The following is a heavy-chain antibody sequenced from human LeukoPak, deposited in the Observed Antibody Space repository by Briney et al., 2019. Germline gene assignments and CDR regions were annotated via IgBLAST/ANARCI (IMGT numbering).Heavy chain of an antibody. D-gene: IGHD1-26*01. J-gene: IGHJ4*02. CDR1: GFTFSSYA. CDR3: AKSQDGGRLFHFDY. V-gene: IGHV3-23*01. CDR2: ISGSGGST. Sequence: GGSLRLSCAASGFTFSSYAMSWVRQAPGKGLEWVSAISGSGGSTYYADSVKGRFTISRDSSKNTLYLQMNSLRAEDTAVYYCAKSQDGGRLFHFDYWGQGTLVTVSS.